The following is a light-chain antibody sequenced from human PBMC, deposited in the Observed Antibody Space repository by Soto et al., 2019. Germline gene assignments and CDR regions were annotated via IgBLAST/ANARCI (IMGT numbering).Light chain of an antibody. Sequence: EIVMTQSPGTLSVSPGERATLSCRASQSISGNLVWYQQKPGQAPRLLIYGASTRATGIPARFSGSGSGTDFTLTISRLEPEDFAVYYCQQYGSSPPVTFGQGTRLEI. CDR3: QQYGSSPPVT. V-gene: IGKV3-20*01. CDR2: GAS. CDR1: QSISGN. J-gene: IGKJ5*01.